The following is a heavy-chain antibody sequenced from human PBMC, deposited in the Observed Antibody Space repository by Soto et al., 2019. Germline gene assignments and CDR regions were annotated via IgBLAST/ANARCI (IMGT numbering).Heavy chain of an antibody. CDR3: ARVRGGGSSWYWYFDL. V-gene: IGHV1-69*01. CDR2: IIPIFGTA. J-gene: IGHJ2*01. D-gene: IGHD6-13*01. Sequence: QVQLVQSGAEVKKPGSSVKVSCKASGGTFGSYAISWVRQAPGQGLEWMGGIIPIFGTANYAQKFQGRVTITADESTSTAYMELSSLRSEDTAVYYCARVRGGGSSWYWYFDLWGRGTLVTVSS. CDR1: GGTFGSYA.